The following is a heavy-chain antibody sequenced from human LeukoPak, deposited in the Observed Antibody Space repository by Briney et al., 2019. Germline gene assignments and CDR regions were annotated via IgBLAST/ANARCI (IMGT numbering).Heavy chain of an antibody. V-gene: IGHV4-34*01. J-gene: IGHJ4*02. CDR1: GGSFSGYY. CDR2: INHSGST. D-gene: IGHD5-24*01. CDR3: ARVEMATISRRRYFDY. Sequence: SETLSLTCAVYGGSFSGYYWSWIRQPPGKGLEWIGEINHSGSTNYNPSLKSRVTISVDTSKNQFSLKLSSVTAADTAVHYCARVEMATISRRRYFDYWGQGTLVTVSS.